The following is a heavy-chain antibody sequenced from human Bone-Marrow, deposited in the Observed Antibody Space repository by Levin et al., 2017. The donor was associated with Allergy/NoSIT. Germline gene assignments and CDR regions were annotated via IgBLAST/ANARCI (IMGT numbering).Heavy chain of an antibody. Sequence: QSGESLKISCAASGFTFNIYAMNWVRQGPGKGLEWVSTIGAGGGYTYYADSVKGRFTISRDDSKSALYLQLNSLRAEDTAVYFCARAPTRGYQDSGGHYYGEYDYWGQGILVSVSS. V-gene: IGHV3-23*01. CDR2: IGAGGGYT. D-gene: IGHD3-22*01. CDR1: GFTFNIYA. CDR3: ARAPTRGYQDSGGHYYGEYDY. J-gene: IGHJ4*02.